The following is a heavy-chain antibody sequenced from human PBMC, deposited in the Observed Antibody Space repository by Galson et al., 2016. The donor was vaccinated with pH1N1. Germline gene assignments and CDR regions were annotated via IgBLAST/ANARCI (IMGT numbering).Heavy chain of an antibody. D-gene: IGHD4-23*01. CDR2: IGGSFSAGTT. Sequence: SLRLSCAASGFTFSTFGMTWVRQAPGKGLEWVSSIGGSFSAGTTYYADSVKGRLINSRDNSKNTLYLQMNSLGAEATAVYYCAKDWGWQLVPSPVDYWGQGTRVTVSS. CDR3: AKDWGWQLVPSPVDY. V-gene: IGHV3-23*01. J-gene: IGHJ4*02. CDR1: GFTFSTFG.